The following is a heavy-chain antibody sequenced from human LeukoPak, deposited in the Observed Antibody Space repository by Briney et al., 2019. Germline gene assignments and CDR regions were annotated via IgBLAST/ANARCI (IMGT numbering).Heavy chain of an antibody. V-gene: IGHV3-30*02. CDR2: IRYDGRDT. J-gene: IGHJ6*03. CDR1: GFTFSSYG. Sequence: GESLRLSCATSGFTFSSYGMNWVRQAPGKGLEWVAFIRYDGRDTYFADSVKGRFTISRDNSRNTLYLQMNSLRAGDTAVYYCAKGSGDIVVVPATIGRRYYYYYYMDVWGKGTTVTVSS. D-gene: IGHD2-2*01. CDR3: AKGSGDIVVVPATIGRRYYYYYYMDV.